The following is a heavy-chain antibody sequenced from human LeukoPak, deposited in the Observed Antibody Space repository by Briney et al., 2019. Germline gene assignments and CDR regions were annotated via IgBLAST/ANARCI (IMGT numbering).Heavy chain of an antibody. CDR2: IYHSGST. V-gene: IGHV4-39*07. CDR3: AREAGTTTSNYFDY. Sequence: SETLSLTCTVSGGSISNRNYHWGWIRQPPGKGLEWIGSIYHSGSTYYNPSLKSRVTISVDTSKNQFSLKLSSVTAADTAVYYCAREAGTTTSNYFDYWGQGTLVTVSS. J-gene: IGHJ4*02. CDR1: GGSISNRNYH. D-gene: IGHD1-7*01.